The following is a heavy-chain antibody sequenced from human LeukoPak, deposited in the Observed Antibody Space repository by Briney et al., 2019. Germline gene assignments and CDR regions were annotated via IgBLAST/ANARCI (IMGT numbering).Heavy chain of an antibody. CDR3: ARASPTYYDFWSGSYFDY. CDR1: GFTFSSYS. D-gene: IGHD3-3*01. Sequence: GGSLRLSCAASGFTFSSYSMNWVRQAPGKGLEWVSSISSSYIYYADSVKGRFTISRDNAKNSLYLQMNSLRAEDTAVYYCARASPTYYDFWSGSYFDYWGQGTLVTVSS. J-gene: IGHJ4*02. CDR2: ISSSYI. V-gene: IGHV3-21*01.